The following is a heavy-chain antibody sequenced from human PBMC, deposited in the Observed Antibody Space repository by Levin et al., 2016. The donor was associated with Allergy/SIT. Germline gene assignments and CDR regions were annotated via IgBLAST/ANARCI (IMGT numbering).Heavy chain of an antibody. CDR1: GYSIISGYY. J-gene: IGHJ4*02. Sequence: GSLRLSCTVSGYSIISGYYWGWVRQPPGKGLEWIGSIYNTGSAYHNPSLKSRVTLSVDTSKNQFSLKLSSVTAADTAVYYCARRGALLGATIHPFDYWGQGTLVTVSS. D-gene: IGHD5-12*01. CDR2: IYNTGSA. CDR3: ARRGALLGATIHPFDY. V-gene: IGHV4-38-2*02.